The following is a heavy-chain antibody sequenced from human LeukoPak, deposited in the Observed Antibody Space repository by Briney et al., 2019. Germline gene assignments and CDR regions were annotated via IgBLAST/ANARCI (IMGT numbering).Heavy chain of an antibody. CDR1: GGSISSGSYY. Sequence: SETLSLTCTVSGGSISSGSYYWSWIRQPAGKGLEWIGRIYTSGSTNYNPSLKSRVTISVDTSKNQFSLKLSSVTAADTAVYYCARGSLGRGSYWDHYYYYMDVWGKGTTVTISS. J-gene: IGHJ6*03. CDR3: ARGSLGRGSYWDHYYYYMDV. CDR2: IYTSGST. D-gene: IGHD1-26*01. V-gene: IGHV4-61*02.